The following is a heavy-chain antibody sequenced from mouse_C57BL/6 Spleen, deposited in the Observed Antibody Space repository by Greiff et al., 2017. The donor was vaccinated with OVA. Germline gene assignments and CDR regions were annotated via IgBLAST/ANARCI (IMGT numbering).Heavy chain of an antibody. CDR3: TRRGFYYGSSYGVYYFDY. CDR1: GYTFTDYE. J-gene: IGHJ2*01. D-gene: IGHD1-1*01. Sequence: VQMQQSGAELVRPGASVTLSCKASGYTFTDYEMHWVKQTPVHGLEWIGAIDPETGGTAYNQKFKGKAILTADKSSSTAYMELRSRTSEDSAVYYCTRRGFYYGSSYGVYYFDYWGQGTTLTVSS. CDR2: IDPETGGT. V-gene: IGHV1-15*01.